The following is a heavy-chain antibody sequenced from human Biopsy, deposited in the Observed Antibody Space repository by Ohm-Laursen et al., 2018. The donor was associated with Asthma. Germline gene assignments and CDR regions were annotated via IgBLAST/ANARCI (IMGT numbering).Heavy chain of an antibody. J-gene: IGHJ4*02. V-gene: IGHV3-33*05. CDR1: GFTSSSNG. CDR2: MSYDGRIK. CDR3: ARGLDYSGRSGFDY. Sequence: SLRLSCTASGFTSSSNGMDSVRQAPGQGLEWVALMSYDGRIKDYADSVKGRLTISRDNSMNTLYLHMNSLRVEDTAVYYCARGLDYSGRSGFDYWGPGTTVTVSS. D-gene: IGHD3-10*01.